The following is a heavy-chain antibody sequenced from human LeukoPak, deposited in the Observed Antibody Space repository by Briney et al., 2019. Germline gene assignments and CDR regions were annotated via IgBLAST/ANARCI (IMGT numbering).Heavy chain of an antibody. J-gene: IGHJ4*02. Sequence: PSETLSLTCTVSGGSISSNTYYWGWIRQPPGKGLEWIGSIYYSGSTYYNPSLKSRVTISVDTSKNQFSLKLSSVTAADTAVYYCARGRTYYDYVWGSYRYPDFDYWGQGTLVTVSS. CDR1: GGSISSNTYY. V-gene: IGHV4-39*07. CDR3: ARGRTYYDYVWGSYRYPDFDY. CDR2: IYYSGST. D-gene: IGHD3-16*02.